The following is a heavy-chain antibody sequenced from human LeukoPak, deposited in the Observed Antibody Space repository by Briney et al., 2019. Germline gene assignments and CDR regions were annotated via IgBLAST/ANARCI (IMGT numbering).Heavy chain of an antibody. D-gene: IGHD3-22*01. J-gene: IGHJ4*02. CDR2: ISSNGGST. Sequence: PGGSLRLSCAASGFTFSRYAMHWVRQAPGKGLEYVSAISSNGGSTYYANSVKGRFTISRDNTKNTLYLQMGSLGPEDMALYYCARVSGRYYSGSTGFIDYWGQGTLVTVSS. CDR1: GFTFSRYA. V-gene: IGHV3-64*01. CDR3: ARVSGRYYSGSTGFIDY.